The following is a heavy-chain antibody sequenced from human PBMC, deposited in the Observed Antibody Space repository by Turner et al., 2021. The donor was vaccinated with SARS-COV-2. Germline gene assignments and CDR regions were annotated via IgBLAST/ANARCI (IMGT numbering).Heavy chain of an antibody. CDR3: AKQLGLYSNPMYYFDY. CDR1: GFTFSTYG. V-gene: IGHV3-30*18. CDR2: ITYDGNNK. Sequence: QVQLVESGGGGDQPGRSLRLPCAASGFTFSTYGMHWVRQAPGEGLEWVAGITYDGNNKYYADSVKGRFTISRDNSKNTLYLQMNRLRAEDTAVYYCAKQLGLYSNPMYYFDYWGQGTLVTVSS. J-gene: IGHJ4*02. D-gene: IGHD4-4*01.